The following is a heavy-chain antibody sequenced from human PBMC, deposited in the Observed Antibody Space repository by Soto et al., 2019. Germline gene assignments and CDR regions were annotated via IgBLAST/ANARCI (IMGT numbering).Heavy chain of an antibody. CDR2: ISSSSSTI. Sequence: EVQLVESGGGLVQPGGSLRLSCAASGFTFSSYSMNWVRQAPGKGLEWVSYISSSSSTIYYADSVKGRFTVSRDNAKNSLYLQMNSLRDEDTAVYYCARDRDSWSPHYFDYWGQGTLVTVSS. V-gene: IGHV3-48*02. CDR1: GFTFSSYS. D-gene: IGHD6-13*01. CDR3: ARDRDSWSPHYFDY. J-gene: IGHJ4*02.